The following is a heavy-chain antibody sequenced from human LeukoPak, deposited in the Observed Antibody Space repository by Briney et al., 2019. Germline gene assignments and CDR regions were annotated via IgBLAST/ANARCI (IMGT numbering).Heavy chain of an antibody. CDR3: ARVASTKYSSSTSHFDY. Sequence: KAGGSLRLSCAASGFTFSSYGMNWVRQAPGKGLEWVSSISSSSYIYYADSVKGRFTISRDNAKNSLYLQMNSLRAEDTAVYHCARVASTKYSSSTSHFDYWGQGTLVTVSS. V-gene: IGHV3-21*01. CDR1: GFTFSSYG. J-gene: IGHJ4*02. D-gene: IGHD6-6*01. CDR2: ISSSSYI.